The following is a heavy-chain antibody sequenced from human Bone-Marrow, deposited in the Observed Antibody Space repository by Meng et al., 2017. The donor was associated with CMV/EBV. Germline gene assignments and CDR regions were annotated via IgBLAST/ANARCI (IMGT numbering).Heavy chain of an antibody. J-gene: IGHJ4*02. CDR1: GFLFFNYA. CDR2: IRYDGTNT. V-gene: IGHV3-30*02. D-gene: IGHD6-19*01. Sequence: GGSLRLSCAASGFLFFNYAMHWVRQAPGKGLEWVAFIRYDGTNTYYADSVKGRFTISRDKSKSTLYLQMDSLRPEDTAVYYCAKDPEGSSSGFDYWGQGTLVTVSS. CDR3: AKDPEGSSSGFDY.